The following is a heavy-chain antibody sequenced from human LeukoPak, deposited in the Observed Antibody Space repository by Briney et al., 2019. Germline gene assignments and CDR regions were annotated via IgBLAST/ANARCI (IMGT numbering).Heavy chain of an antibody. CDR3: ARVGARHQLVAMYYFDY. CDR2: IYYSGST. CDR1: GFTFGNYY. J-gene: IGHJ4*02. V-gene: IGHV4-31*02. Sequence: LSLSCAASGFTFGNYYMSWIRQHPGKGLEWIGYIYYSGSTYYNPSLKSRVTISVDTSKNQFSLKLSSVTAADTAVYYCARVGARHQLVAMYYFDYWGQGTLVTVSS. D-gene: IGHD6-13*01.